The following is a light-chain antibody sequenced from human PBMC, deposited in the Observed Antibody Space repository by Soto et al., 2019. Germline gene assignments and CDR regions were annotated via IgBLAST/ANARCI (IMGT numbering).Light chain of an antibody. Sequence: IVMTQSPHSLAVSLSERATINCKSSQSVLYSSNNKNYLAWYQQKPGQPPKLLIYWASTRESGVPDRFSGSGSGTDFTLTISSLQAEDVAGYYCQQYYSHPYTFGQGTKLEIK. CDR2: WAS. CDR3: QQYYSHPYT. V-gene: IGKV4-1*01. CDR1: QSVLYSSNNKNY. J-gene: IGKJ2*01.